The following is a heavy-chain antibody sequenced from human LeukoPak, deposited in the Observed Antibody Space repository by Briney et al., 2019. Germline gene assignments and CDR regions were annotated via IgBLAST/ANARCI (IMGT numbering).Heavy chain of an antibody. CDR2: IYYSGST. V-gene: IGHV4-59*01. D-gene: IGHD3-22*01. CDR3: ARSPGFNYDSSGYQTFDY. CDR1: GGSISSYY. Sequence: SETLSLTCTVSGGSISSYYWSWIRQPPGKGLEWIGYIYYSGSTNYNPSLKSRVTISVDTSKNQFSLKLSSVTAADTAVYYCARSPGFNYDSSGYQTFDYWGQGTLVTVSS. J-gene: IGHJ4*02.